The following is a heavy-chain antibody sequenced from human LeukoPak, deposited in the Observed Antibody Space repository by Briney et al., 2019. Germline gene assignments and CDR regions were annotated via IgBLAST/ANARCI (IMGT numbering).Heavy chain of an antibody. CDR2: IYTSGDT. D-gene: IGHD1-26*01. V-gene: IGHV3-66*01. Sequence: GGSLRLSCAASGVTVSGSYMSWVRQAPGKGLEWVSVIYTSGDTYYADSVKGRFTISRDSSNNTLYLQMNTLRTEDTAVYYCVRVRYSGSWFPVPNFDCWGQGTLVTVSS. CDR1: GVTVSGSY. J-gene: IGHJ4*02. CDR3: VRVRYSGSWFPVPNFDC.